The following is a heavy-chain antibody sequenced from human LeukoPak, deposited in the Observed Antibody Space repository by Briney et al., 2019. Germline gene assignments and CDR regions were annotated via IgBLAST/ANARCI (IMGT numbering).Heavy chain of an antibody. CDR2: IYHSGST. D-gene: IGHD3-22*01. V-gene: IGHV4-30-2*01. J-gene: IGHJ4*02. Sequence: SQTLSLTCTVSGGSISSGGYYWSWIRQPPGKGLEWIGEIYHSGSTNYNPSLKSRVTISVDKSKNQFSLKLSSVTAADTAVYYCARVRNYYDSSGPSGDYWGQGTLVTVSS. CDR3: ARVRNYYDSSGPSGDY. CDR1: GGSISSGGYY.